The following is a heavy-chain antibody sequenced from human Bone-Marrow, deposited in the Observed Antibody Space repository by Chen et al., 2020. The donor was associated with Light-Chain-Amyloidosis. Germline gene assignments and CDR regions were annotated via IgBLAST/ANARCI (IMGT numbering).Heavy chain of an antibody. CDR2: ISSSSSYI. CDR3: ARDLSDSTLKFDYGDPFDAFDI. J-gene: IGHJ3*02. Sequence: EVQLVESGGGLVKPGGSLRLSCAASGFTFSSYRMNWVRQAAGKGLEWVSSISSSSSYIYYADSVKGRFTISRDNAKNSLYLQMNSLRAEDTAVYYCARDLSDSTLKFDYGDPFDAFDIWGQGTMVTVSS. D-gene: IGHD4-17*01. CDR1: GFTFSSYR. V-gene: IGHV3-21*01.